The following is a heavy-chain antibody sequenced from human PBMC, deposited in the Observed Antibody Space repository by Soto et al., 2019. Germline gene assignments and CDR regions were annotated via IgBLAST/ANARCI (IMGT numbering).Heavy chain of an antibody. CDR2: IYYSGST. CDR3: AGPLDP. CDR1: GASISSGGYY. J-gene: IGHJ5*02. V-gene: IGHV4-31*03. Sequence: QVQLQESGPGLVKPSQTLSLTCTVSGASISSGGYYWTWIRQHPGKGLEWIGYIYYSGSTYYTPSRNSRVTISVDTSKNHFSVNLRSVTPADAAVYYCAGPLDPWGQGTLVTVSS.